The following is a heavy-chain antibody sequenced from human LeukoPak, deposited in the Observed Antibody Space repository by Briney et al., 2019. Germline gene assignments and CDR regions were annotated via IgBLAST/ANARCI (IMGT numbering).Heavy chain of an antibody. V-gene: IGHV4-39*01. Sequence: SETLSLTCTVSGGSISSSSYYWGWIRQPPGKGLGLIGSIYYSGSTYYNPSLKSRVTISVDTSKNHLSLKLSSVTAAATAVYYCARYSMALNWFDPWGQGTLVTVSS. CDR3: ARYSMALNWFDP. J-gene: IGHJ5*02. CDR2: IYYSGST. D-gene: IGHD2/OR15-2a*01. CDR1: GGSISSSSYY.